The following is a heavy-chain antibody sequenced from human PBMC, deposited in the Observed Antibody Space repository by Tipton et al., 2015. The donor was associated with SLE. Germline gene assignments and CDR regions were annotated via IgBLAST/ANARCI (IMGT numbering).Heavy chain of an antibody. CDR3: ASGSCSGGVCYIDY. D-gene: IGHD2-8*02. CDR2: IYFSGSA. CDR1: GGSISNYY. J-gene: IGHJ4*02. V-gene: IGHV4-59*12. Sequence: TLSLTCTVSGGSISNYYWSWIPQPPGKGLEWIGYIYFSGSANYNPSLKSRVTISLDTSKNQFSLKLSSVTAADTAVYYCASGSCSGGVCYIDYWGQGTLVTVSS.